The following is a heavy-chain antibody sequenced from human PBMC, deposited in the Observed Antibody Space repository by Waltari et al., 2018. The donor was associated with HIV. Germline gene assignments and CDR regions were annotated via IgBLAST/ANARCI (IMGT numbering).Heavy chain of an antibody. Sequence: EVQLVQSAGGLIKSGGSLRLSCAAPGSSVTNYWLHWVRQSPGTGLVWVSRINIDGRTIDYADSVKGRFTISRDSAKNTLSLQMNSLREEDTAVYYCSRDTFGEYDFWGQGALVTVSS. CDR3: SRDTFGEYDF. V-gene: IGHV3-74*01. CDR2: INIDGRTI. CDR1: GSSVTNYW. D-gene: IGHD3-3*01. J-gene: IGHJ4*02.